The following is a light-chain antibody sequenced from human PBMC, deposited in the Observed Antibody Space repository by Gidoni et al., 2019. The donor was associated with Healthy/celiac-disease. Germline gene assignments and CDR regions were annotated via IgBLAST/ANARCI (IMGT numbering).Light chain of an antibody. Sequence: DTVMTQSTATLSVSPGERATFTCNASPSVSSNLAWYQQKPGQAPRLLIYVASTRATGIPARFSGSGSGTEFTLTITSLQSEDFAVYNYQQYNNWPPEWTFGQGTKVEIK. CDR1: PSVSSN. J-gene: IGKJ1*01. V-gene: IGKV3-15*01. CDR2: VAS. CDR3: QQYNNWPPEWT.